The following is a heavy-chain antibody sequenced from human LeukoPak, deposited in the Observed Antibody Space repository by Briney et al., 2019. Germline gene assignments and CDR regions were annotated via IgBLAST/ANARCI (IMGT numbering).Heavy chain of an antibody. Sequence: GGSLRLSCAASGFTFSSYSMDWVRQAPGKGLEWVSSISGSSSYINYADSVKGRFTISRDNAQNSLFLQLNSLRAEDTAVYYCARDPYSSGWYKDAFDIWGQGTMVTVSS. J-gene: IGHJ3*02. V-gene: IGHV3-21*01. CDR1: GFTFSSYS. D-gene: IGHD6-19*01. CDR3: ARDPYSSGWYKDAFDI. CDR2: ISGSSSYI.